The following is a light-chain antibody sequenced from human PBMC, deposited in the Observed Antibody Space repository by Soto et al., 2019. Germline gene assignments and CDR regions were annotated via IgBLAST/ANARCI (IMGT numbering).Light chain of an antibody. CDR3: QQYIKWPIT. Sequence: EIVLTQTPGTLSLSPGERATLSCRASQSVSSNLAWYQQKPGQAPRLLIYGASTRATGIPARFSGSGSGTEFTLTVSSLQSEDFAVYYCQQYIKWPITFGQGTRLEIK. CDR2: GAS. V-gene: IGKV3-15*01. CDR1: QSVSSN. J-gene: IGKJ5*01.